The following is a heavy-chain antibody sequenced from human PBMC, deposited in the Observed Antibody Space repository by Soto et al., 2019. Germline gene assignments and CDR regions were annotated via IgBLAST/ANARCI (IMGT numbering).Heavy chain of an antibody. CDR2: ISYSGRS. CDR3: ATKSSPGWFDP. J-gene: IGHJ5*02. CDR1: GDSVSSGSYY. V-gene: IGHV4-61*01. Sequence: PSETLSLTCSVSGDSVSSGSYYWSWLRQPPGKELEWIGYISYSGRSNQNPSLKSRVTMSLDTSKNQFSLKLTAVTAADTAVYYCATKSSPGWFDPWGQGTLVTVSS.